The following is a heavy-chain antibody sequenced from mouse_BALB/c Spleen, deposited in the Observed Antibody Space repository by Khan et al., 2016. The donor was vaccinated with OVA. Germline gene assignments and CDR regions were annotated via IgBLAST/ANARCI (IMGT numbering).Heavy chain of an antibody. Sequence: EVQLQESGPGLVKPSQSLSLTCTVTGYSITSDYAWNWIRQFPGNKLEWMGHISYSGNTKYNPSLKSRISVTRDTSKNQIFLQLNSATAEDTATYYCERVYRGDFDYWGQGTTLTVSS. J-gene: IGHJ2*01. CDR3: ERVYRGDFDY. D-gene: IGHD2-14*01. V-gene: IGHV3-2*02. CDR1: GYSITSDYA. CDR2: ISYSGNT.